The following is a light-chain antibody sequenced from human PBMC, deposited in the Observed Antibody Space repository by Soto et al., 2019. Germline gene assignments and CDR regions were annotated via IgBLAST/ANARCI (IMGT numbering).Light chain of an antibody. J-gene: IGLJ1*01. V-gene: IGLV1-44*01. Sequence: QSVLTQPPSASGTPGQRVTISCSGSSSNIGSNTVNWHQQLPGTAPKLLIYSNNQRPSGVPDRFSGSKSGTSASLAISGLQSEDEADYYCCSYASGSIYVFGTGTKVTVL. CDR1: SSNIGSNT. CDR2: SNN. CDR3: CSYASGSIYV.